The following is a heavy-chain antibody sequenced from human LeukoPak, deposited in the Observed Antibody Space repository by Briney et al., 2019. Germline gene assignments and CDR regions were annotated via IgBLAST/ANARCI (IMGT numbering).Heavy chain of an antibody. J-gene: IGHJ4*02. D-gene: IGHD6-6*01. CDR2: IIPIFGTA. V-gene: IGHV1-69*06. Sequence: ASVKVSCKASGGTFSSYAISWVRQAPGQGLEWMGGIIPIFGTANYAQKFQGRVTITADKSTSTAYMELSSLRSEVTAVYYCAREVEGYSSSRYFDYWGQGTLVTVSS. CDR3: AREVEGYSSSRYFDY. CDR1: GGTFSSYA.